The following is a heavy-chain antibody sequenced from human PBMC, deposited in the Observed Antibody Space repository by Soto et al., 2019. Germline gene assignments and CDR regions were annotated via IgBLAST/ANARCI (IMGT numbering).Heavy chain of an antibody. Sequence: PGGSLRLSCTASGFTFGDYAMSWVRHAPGKGLEWVGFIRSKAYGGTTEYAASVKGRFTISRDDSKSIAYLQMNSLKTEDTAVYYCTAMIVGNDAFDIWGQGTMVTVSS. J-gene: IGHJ3*02. V-gene: IGHV3-49*04. CDR3: TAMIVGNDAFDI. CDR1: GFTFGDYA. CDR2: IRSKAYGGTT. D-gene: IGHD3-22*01.